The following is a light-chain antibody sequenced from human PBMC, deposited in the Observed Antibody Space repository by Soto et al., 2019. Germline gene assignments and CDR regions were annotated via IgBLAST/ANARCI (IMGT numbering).Light chain of an antibody. CDR2: EVN. Sequence: QSALTQPPSASGSPGQSVTISCTGTSSDVGGYNYVSWYQQHPGKAPRLMIYEVNKRPSGVPDRFSGSKSGNTASLTVSGLQAEDEADYYCSSYATFNHLRFGGGTKVTVL. J-gene: IGLJ2*01. V-gene: IGLV2-8*01. CDR3: SSYATFNHLR. CDR1: SSDVGGYNY.